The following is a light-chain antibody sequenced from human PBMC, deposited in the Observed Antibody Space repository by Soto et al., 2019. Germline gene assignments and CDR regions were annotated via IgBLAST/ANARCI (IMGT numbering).Light chain of an antibody. J-gene: IGLJ2*01. V-gene: IGLV2-23*02. CDR1: SSDIGGYNY. Sequence: QSALTQPASVSGSPGQSITISCTGTSSDIGGYNYVSWYQQCPGKAPKLIISEVSKRPSGISDRFSGSKSGNAASLTISGLLAEDEADYHCCSFAGGSTYVVFGGGTKLTVL. CDR2: EVS. CDR3: CSFAGGSTYVV.